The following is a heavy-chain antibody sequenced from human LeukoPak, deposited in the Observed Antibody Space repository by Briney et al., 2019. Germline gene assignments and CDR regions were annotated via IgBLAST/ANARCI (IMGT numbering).Heavy chain of an antibody. V-gene: IGHV3-9*01. J-gene: IGHJ6*02. CDR3: AKEPAGYYYGMDV. D-gene: IGHD6-19*01. Sequence: GRSLRLSCAASGFTFDDYAMHWVRQAPGKGLEWVSGISWNSGSIGYADSVKGRFTISRDNAKNSLYLQMNSLRAEDTALYYCAKEPAGYYYGMDVWGQGTTVTVSS. CDR1: GFTFDDYA. CDR2: ISWNSGSI.